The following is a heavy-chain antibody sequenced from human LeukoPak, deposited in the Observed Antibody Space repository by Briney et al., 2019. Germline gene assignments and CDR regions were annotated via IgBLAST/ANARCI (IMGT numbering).Heavy chain of an antibody. V-gene: IGHV4-39*07. Sequence: SETLSLTCTVSGGSISGSSYYWGWIRQPPGKGLEWIGSVSYSGSTNHNPSLKSRVSLSVDTSKNQFSLKLSSVTAADTAVYYCARDHPGWWVWGQGTTVTVSS. CDR1: GGSISGSSYY. CDR3: ARDHPGWWV. D-gene: IGHD2-15*01. CDR2: VSYSGST. J-gene: IGHJ6*02.